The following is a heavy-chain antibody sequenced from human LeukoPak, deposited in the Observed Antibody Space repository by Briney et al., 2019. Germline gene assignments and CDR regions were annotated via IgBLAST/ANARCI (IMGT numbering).Heavy chain of an antibody. CDR3: ARDHGGIVVVPAAIEF. Sequence: NSGGSLRLSCAASGFTFSSYSMNWVRQAPGKGLEWVSSISSSSSYIYYADSVKGRFTISRDNAKNSLYLQMNSLRAEDTAVYYCARDHGGIVVVPAAIEFWGQGTLVTVSS. J-gene: IGHJ4*02. V-gene: IGHV3-21*04. CDR1: GFTFSSYS. CDR2: ISSSSSYI. D-gene: IGHD2-2*02.